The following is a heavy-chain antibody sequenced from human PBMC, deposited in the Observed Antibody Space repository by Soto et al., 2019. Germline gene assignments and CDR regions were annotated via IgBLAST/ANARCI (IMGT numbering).Heavy chain of an antibody. CDR3: ARVGGNWNDDYFDY. Sequence: QVQLVQSGAEVKKPGASVKVSCKASGYTFSDHDINWVRQASGQGPELLGWMNPNSGDTGYAQNFQGRVTMTRDTSKRTAYMELSSLRSEDTAVYYCARVGGNWNDDYFDYWGQGNLVTVSS. D-gene: IGHD1-1*01. CDR1: GYTFSDHD. CDR2: MNPNSGDT. J-gene: IGHJ4*02. V-gene: IGHV1-8*01.